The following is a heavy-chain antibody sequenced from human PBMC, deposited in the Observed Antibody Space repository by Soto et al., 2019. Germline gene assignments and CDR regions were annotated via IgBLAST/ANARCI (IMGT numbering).Heavy chain of an antibody. V-gene: IGHV3-74*01. CDR1: GFTFSSYW. CDR2: INSDGGGT. D-gene: IGHD3-22*01. Sequence: EVQLVESGGDLVQPGGSLRLSCAASGFTFSSYWMHWVRQVPGKGLVWVSRINSDGGGTNYADSVKGRFTISRDNAKHTLYLQMDSLRAEDTAVYYCAKGAYEFDYWGQGTLVTVSS. CDR3: AKGAYEFDY. J-gene: IGHJ4*02.